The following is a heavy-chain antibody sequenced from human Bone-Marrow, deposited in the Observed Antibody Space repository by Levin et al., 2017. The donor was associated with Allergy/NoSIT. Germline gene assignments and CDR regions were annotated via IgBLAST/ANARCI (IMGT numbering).Heavy chain of an antibody. CDR1: GFEFKIYW. CDR2: IKQHGTET. V-gene: IGHV3-7*01. Sequence: PGESLKISCATSGFEFKIYWMTWVRQAPGKGLEWVANIKQHGTETHYVDSVEGRFTISRDNDKNSLYLQMNSLRAEDTAVYYCARENYYDSSGPFDSWGQGTLVTVSS. J-gene: IGHJ5*01. D-gene: IGHD3-22*01. CDR3: ARENYYDSSGPFDS.